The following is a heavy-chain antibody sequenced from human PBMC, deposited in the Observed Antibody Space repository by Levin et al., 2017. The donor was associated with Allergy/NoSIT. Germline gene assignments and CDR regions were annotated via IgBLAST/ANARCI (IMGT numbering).Heavy chain of an antibody. D-gene: IGHD4-17*01. V-gene: IGHV5-51*01. CDR2: IYPGDSDT. J-gene: IGHJ4*02. Sequence: GESLKISCEGSGYTFTNYWIAWVRQMPGKGLEWMGIIYPGDSDTRYSPSFQGQVTISADKSISTAYLQWSSLKASDTALYYCARSLTLYGDYVNWGQGTLVTVSS. CDR1: GYTFTNYW. CDR3: ARSLTLYGDYVN.